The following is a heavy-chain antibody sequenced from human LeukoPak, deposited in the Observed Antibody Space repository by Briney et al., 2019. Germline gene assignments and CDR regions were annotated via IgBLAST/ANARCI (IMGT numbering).Heavy chain of an antibody. Sequence: GGSLRLSCAASGFTFSPSAMSWVRQAPGKGLEWVSAISGSGGSTYYADSVKGRFTISRDNSKNTLYLQMNSLRAEDTAVYYCAKDVYTVTTINFDYWGQGTLVTVSS. CDR1: GFTFSPSA. CDR2: ISGSGGST. V-gene: IGHV3-23*01. CDR3: AKDVYTVTTINFDY. D-gene: IGHD4-17*01. J-gene: IGHJ4*02.